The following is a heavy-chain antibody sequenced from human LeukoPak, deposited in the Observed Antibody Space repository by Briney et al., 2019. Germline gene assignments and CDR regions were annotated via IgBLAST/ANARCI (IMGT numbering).Heavy chain of an antibody. D-gene: IGHD2-2*01. Sequence: GGSLRLSXAASGFTFGSYWMIWARQAPGKVLEWVAGINQDGSEKYYVDSVKGRFTISRDNAQNSLYLQMNSLRAEDTAMYYCARARDCGSTSCWGLFDYWGQGTLVPVSS. CDR1: GFTFGSYW. V-gene: IGHV3-7*01. CDR2: INQDGSEK. J-gene: IGHJ4*02. CDR3: ARARDCGSTSCWGLFDY.